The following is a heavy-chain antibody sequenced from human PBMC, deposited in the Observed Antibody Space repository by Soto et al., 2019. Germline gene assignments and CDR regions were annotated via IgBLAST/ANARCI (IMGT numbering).Heavy chain of an antibody. CDR1: GVSIISGGYY. Sequence: SETLSLTCTVSGVSIISGGYYWILIRQHPGKGLEWIGYIYYSGSTYYNPSLKSRVTISVDTSKNQFSLKLSSVTAADTAVYYCATGEGGITGTTSFGYWGQGTLVTVSS. CDR3: ATGEGGITGTTSFGY. D-gene: IGHD1-20*01. V-gene: IGHV4-31*03. CDR2: IYYSGST. J-gene: IGHJ4*02.